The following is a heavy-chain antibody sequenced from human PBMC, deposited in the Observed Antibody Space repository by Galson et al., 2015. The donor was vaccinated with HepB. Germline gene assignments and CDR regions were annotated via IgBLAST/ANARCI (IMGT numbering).Heavy chain of an antibody. CDR3: ARRIRISGWFEDY. V-gene: IGHV4-59*01. Sequence: ETLSLTCTVSGGSISGYYWSWIRQPPGKGLEWIGYVYYSGSTNYNPSLKSRVTISVDTSKNQFSLKLSSVTAADTAVYYCARRIRISGWFEDYWGQGTLVTVSS. D-gene: IGHD6-19*01. CDR1: GGSISGYY. J-gene: IGHJ4*02. CDR2: VYYSGST.